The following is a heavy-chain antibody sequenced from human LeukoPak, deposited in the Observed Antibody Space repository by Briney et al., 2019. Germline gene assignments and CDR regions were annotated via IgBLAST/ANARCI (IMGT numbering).Heavy chain of an antibody. CDR3: ARGIAVAGTWVWFDP. CDR1: GYTFTSYY. Sequence: ASVKVSCTASGYTFTSYYMHWVRQAPGQGLEWMGIINPSGGSTSYAQKFQGRVTMTRDTSTSTVYMELSSLRSEDTAVYYCARGIAVAGTWVWFDPWGQGTLVTVSS. V-gene: IGHV1-46*01. D-gene: IGHD6-19*01. CDR2: INPSGGST. J-gene: IGHJ5*02.